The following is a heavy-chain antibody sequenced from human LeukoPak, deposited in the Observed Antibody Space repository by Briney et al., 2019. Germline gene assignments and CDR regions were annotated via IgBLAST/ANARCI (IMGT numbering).Heavy chain of an antibody. V-gene: IGHV3-23*01. Sequence: GGSLRLSCAASGFTFSSYAMSWVRQAPGKGLEWVSTISGSGSSTYYADSVKGRFTISRDNAKTSLYLQMNSLRAEDTAVYYCARAGTAMEFDLWGRGTLVTVSS. CDR1: GFTFSSYA. D-gene: IGHD5-18*01. J-gene: IGHJ2*01. CDR3: ARAGTAMEFDL. CDR2: ISGSGSST.